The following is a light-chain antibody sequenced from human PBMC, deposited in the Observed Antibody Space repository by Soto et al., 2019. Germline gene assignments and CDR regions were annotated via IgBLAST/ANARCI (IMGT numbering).Light chain of an antibody. CDR2: GAS. CDR3: QQHGISPLT. CDR1: QSINTN. J-gene: IGKJ4*01. V-gene: IGKV3-15*01. Sequence: IVMTQSPATLSVSPGERATLSCRASQSINTNLAWFQQKPGRAPRLLIFGASTRATDIPARFSGSGSGTEFTLTISTLQSEDFAVYYCQQHGISPLTFGGGTKVDIK.